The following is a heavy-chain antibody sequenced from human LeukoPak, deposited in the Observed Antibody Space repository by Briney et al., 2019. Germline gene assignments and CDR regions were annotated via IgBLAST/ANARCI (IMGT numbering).Heavy chain of an antibody. CDR2: INHSGST. CDR3: ARTYYYDSNHFDY. J-gene: IGHJ4*02. Sequence: SETLSLTCAVYGGSFSGYYWSWIRQPPGKGLEWIGEINHSGSTNYNPSLKSRVTISVDTSKNQFSLKLSSVTAADTAVYYCARTYYYDSNHFDYWGQGTLVTVSS. D-gene: IGHD3-22*01. CDR1: GGSFSGYY. V-gene: IGHV4-34*01.